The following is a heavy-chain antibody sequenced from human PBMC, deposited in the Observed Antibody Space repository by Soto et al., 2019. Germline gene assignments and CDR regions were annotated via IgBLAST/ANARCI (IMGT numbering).Heavy chain of an antibody. V-gene: IGHV4-61*01. CDR3: AREIYDILTGSPGGWFAP. J-gene: IGHJ5*02. D-gene: IGHD3-9*01. CDR1: GGSFSSGSYD. Sequence: XTLSLPCTVSGGSFSSGSYDWSWSRQPPGKGLEWIGYIYYSGSTNYNPSLKSRVTISVDTSKNQFSLKLSSVTAADTAVYYCAREIYDILTGSPGGWFAPWGQGTLVTVSS. CDR2: IYYSGST.